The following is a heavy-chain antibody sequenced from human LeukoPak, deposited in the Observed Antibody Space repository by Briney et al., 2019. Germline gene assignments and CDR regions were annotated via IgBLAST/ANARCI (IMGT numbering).Heavy chain of an antibody. D-gene: IGHD6-19*01. Sequence: ASVKVSCKASGYTFTGYYMHWVRQAPGQGLEWMGWINPNSGGTNYAQKFQGRVTMTGDTSISTAYMDLSSLRSDDTAVYYCARYQKQWLAKLDYWGQGTLVTVSS. CDR1: GYTFTGYY. CDR3: ARYQKQWLAKLDY. J-gene: IGHJ4*02. CDR2: INPNSGGT. V-gene: IGHV1-2*02.